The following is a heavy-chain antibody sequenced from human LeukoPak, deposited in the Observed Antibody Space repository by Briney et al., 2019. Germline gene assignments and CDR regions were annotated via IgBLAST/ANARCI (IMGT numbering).Heavy chain of an antibody. CDR3: ARDREAEWEPYS. D-gene: IGHD1-26*01. Sequence: ASVKVSCKASGYTFTGYYMHWVRQAPGQGLEWMGWINPNSGGTNYAQKFQGRVTMTTDTSTSTAYMELRSLRSDDTAVYYCARDREAEWEPYSWGQGTLVTVSS. V-gene: IGHV1-2*02. CDR2: INPNSGGT. CDR1: GYTFTGYY. J-gene: IGHJ4*02.